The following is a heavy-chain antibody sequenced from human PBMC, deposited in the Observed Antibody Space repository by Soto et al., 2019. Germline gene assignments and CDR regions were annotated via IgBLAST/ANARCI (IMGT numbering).Heavy chain of an antibody. CDR3: ARVSGSYYYGMDV. CDR2: IYHSGST. V-gene: IGHV4-4*02. Sequence: TSETLSLTCAVSGGSISSSNCWSWVRQPPGKGLEWIGEIYHSGSTNYNPSLKSRVTISVDKSKNQFSLKLSSVTAADTAVYYCARVSGSYYYGMDVWGQGTTVTVSS. CDR1: GGSISSSNC. D-gene: IGHD1-26*01. J-gene: IGHJ6*02.